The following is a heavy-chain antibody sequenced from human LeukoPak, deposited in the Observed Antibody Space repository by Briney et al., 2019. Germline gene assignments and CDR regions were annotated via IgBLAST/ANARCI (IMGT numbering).Heavy chain of an antibody. D-gene: IGHD3-10*01. Sequence: GGSLRLSCAASGFTFSSYEMNWVRQAPGKGLEWVSYISSGGSSTYYADSVKGRFTISRDNANNSLYLQMNSLRAEDTAVYYCVRDRSSMIRGDLDYWGQGTLVTVSS. CDR3: VRDRSSMIRGDLDY. CDR2: ISSGGSST. J-gene: IGHJ4*02. V-gene: IGHV3-48*03. CDR1: GFTFSSYE.